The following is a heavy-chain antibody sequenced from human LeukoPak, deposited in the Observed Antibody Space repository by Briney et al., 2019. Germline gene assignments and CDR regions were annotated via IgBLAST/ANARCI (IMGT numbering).Heavy chain of an antibody. V-gene: IGHV1-58*01. Sequence: SVKVSCKASGFTFTSSAVQWVRQARGQRLEWIGWIVVCSGDTNSAQKFQERVTITRDMSTRTAYMELSSLRSEDTAVYYCGADSMPRGVFSYAFDIWGQGTMVTVSS. CDR3: GADSMPRGVFSYAFDI. CDR1: GFTFTSSA. J-gene: IGHJ3*02. CDR2: IVVCSGDT. D-gene: IGHD3-10*01.